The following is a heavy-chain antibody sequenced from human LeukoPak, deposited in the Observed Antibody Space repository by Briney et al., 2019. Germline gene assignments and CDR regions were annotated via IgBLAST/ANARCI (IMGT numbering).Heavy chain of an antibody. Sequence: SETLSLTCAVYGGSFSDNYWSWIRQPPGKGLEWIGEINHSGSTNYNPSLKSRVTISVDTSKNQFSLKLSSVTAADTAVYYCAGDRGVDYWGQGTLVTVSS. J-gene: IGHJ4*02. CDR2: INHSGST. V-gene: IGHV4-34*01. CDR1: GGSFSDNY. D-gene: IGHD3-10*01. CDR3: AGDRGVDY.